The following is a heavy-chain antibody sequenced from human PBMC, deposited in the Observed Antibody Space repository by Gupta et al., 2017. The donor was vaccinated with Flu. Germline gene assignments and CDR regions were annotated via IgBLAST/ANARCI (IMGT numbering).Heavy chain of an antibody. D-gene: IGHD3-22*01. CDR2: IIPIFGTA. Sequence: QVQLVQSEAEVKKPGSSVKVSCKSSGGTFSSYAISWVRQAPGQGLEWMGGIIPIFGTANYAQKFQGRVTITADESTSTAYMELSSLRSEDTAVYYCARVESSDSSGYYLGWFDPWGQGTLVTVSS. J-gene: IGHJ5*02. V-gene: IGHV1-69*01. CDR3: ARVESSDSSGYYLGWFDP. CDR1: GGTFSSYA.